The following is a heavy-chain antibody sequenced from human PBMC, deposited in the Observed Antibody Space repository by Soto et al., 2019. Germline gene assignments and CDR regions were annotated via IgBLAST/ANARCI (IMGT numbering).Heavy chain of an antibody. D-gene: IGHD1-26*01. CDR3: ARRGSGSYYDY. CDR2: ISGSGGST. CDR1: GFTFSSYA. V-gene: IGHV3-23*01. J-gene: IGHJ4*02. Sequence: EVPLLESGGGLVQPGGSLRLSCAASGFTFSSYAMRWVRQAPVKGLEWVSAISGSGGSTYYADSVKGRVTISRDNSKNTLYLQMNSLRAEDTAVYYCARRGSGSYYDYWGQGTLVTVSS.